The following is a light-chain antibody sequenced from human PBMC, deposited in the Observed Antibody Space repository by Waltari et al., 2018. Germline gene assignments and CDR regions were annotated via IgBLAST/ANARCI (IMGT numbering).Light chain of an antibody. V-gene: IGLV3-9*01. CDR1: YIGTKG. CDR2: RDT. J-gene: IGLJ2*01. Sequence: SYDLTQALSVSVALGQTAKTTCGGSYIGTKGVHWYQQKPGQAPVLVIYRDTKRPSGIPERFSGSNSGDTATLIISRAQAEDEADYYCHLWDRSTVVFGEGTKLTVL. CDR3: HLWDRSTVV.